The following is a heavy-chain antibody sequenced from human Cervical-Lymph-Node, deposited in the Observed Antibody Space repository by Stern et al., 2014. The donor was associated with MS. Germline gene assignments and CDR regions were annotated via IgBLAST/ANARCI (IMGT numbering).Heavy chain of an antibody. D-gene: IGHD2-2*01. Sequence: QVQLVQSGAEVQKPGSSVKVSCKASGGTFSRSATSWVRQAPGQGLEWMGGIVPIVGTPNYAQNFQGRVTITADESTNTTYMDLSSLRSEDTAVYYCARGGFSSLDFWGQGTLVTVSS. CDR2: IVPIVGTP. CDR1: GGTFSRSA. J-gene: IGHJ4*02. CDR3: ARGGFSSLDF. V-gene: IGHV1-69*01.